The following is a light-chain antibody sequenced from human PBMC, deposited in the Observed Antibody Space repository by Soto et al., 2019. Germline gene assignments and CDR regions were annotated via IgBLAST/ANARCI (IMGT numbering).Light chain of an antibody. V-gene: IGKV1-39*01. CDR3: QQSYSILT. CDR2: IVS. J-gene: IGKJ4*01. CDR1: QSIGRY. Sequence: DIQMTQSPSSLSASVGDRVTITCRASQSIGRYLNWYQQKPGKAPKLLISIVSYLQSGVPSRFSGSGSGTDFTLTIRSLQPEDSATYYRQQSYSILTFGGGTKVEIK.